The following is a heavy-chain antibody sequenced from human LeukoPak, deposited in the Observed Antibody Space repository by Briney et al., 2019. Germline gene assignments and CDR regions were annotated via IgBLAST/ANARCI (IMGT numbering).Heavy chain of an antibody. CDR1: GYTFTGYY. CDR3: ARVLFTSGYYAQFFHH. V-gene: IGHV1-2*02. D-gene: IGHD3-22*01. J-gene: IGHJ1*01. Sequence: ASVKVSCKASGYTFTGYYMHWVRQAPGQGLEWMGWINPNSGGTNYAQKFQGRVTMTRDTSISTAYMELSRLRSDDTAVYYCARVLFTSGYYAQFFHHWGQGTLVTVSS. CDR2: INPNSGGT.